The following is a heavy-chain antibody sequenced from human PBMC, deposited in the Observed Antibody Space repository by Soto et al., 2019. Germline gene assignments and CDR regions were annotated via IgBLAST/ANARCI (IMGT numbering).Heavy chain of an antibody. V-gene: IGHV3-21*06. D-gene: IGHD2-15*01. CDR1: GFTFDSYT. CDR3: ARGGATNSGHLWYFDF. J-gene: IGHJ2*01. CDR2: ISATTTYK. Sequence: EVQVVESGGGLVRPGGSLRLSCTASGFTFDSYTMNWLRQAPGRGLEWVSSISATTTYKYYADSVEGRFTISRDNAKNSLYLQTNSLRAEDTAVYYCARGGATNSGHLWYFDFWGRGTLVTVSS.